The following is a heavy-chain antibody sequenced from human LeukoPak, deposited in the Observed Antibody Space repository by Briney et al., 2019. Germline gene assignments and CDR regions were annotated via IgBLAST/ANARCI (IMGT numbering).Heavy chain of an antibody. Sequence: SETLSLTCTVSGGSISSYYWSWIRQPPGKGLEWIGYIYYSGSTNYNPSLKSRVTISVDTSKNQFSLKLSSVTAADTAVYYCASSSGYTNAFDIWGQGTMVTVSS. V-gene: IGHV4-59*12. D-gene: IGHD5-12*01. J-gene: IGHJ3*02. CDR2: IYYSGST. CDR1: GGSISSYY. CDR3: ASSSGYTNAFDI.